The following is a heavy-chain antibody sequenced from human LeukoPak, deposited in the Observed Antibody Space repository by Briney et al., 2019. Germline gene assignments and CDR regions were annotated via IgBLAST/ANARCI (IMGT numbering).Heavy chain of an antibody. Sequence: ASVKVSCKASGYTFTGYYMHWVRQAPGQGHEWMGWINPNSGGTNYAQKFQGRVTMTRDTSISTAYMELSRLRSDDTAVYYCARGVFPTSYFDYWGQGTLVTVSS. J-gene: IGHJ4*02. CDR3: ARGVFPTSYFDY. CDR1: GYTFTGYY. D-gene: IGHD3-10*01. V-gene: IGHV1-2*02. CDR2: INPNSGGT.